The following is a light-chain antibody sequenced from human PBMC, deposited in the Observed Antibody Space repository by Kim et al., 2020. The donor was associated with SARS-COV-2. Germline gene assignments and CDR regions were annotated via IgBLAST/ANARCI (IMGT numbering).Light chain of an antibody. CDR3: QAWDSSTWV. J-gene: IGLJ3*02. V-gene: IGLV3-1*01. CDR2: QDS. CDR1: KLGDKY. Sequence: VSPGQTASITCAGYKLGDKYACWYQQKPGQSPVLVIYQDSKRPSGIPERFSGSNSGNTATLTISGTQAMDEADYYCQAWDSSTWVFGGGTQLTVL.